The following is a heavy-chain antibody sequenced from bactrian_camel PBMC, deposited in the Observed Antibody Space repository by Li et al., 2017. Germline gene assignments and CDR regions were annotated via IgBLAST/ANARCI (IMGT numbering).Heavy chain of an antibody. CDR2: IDAGGLI. D-gene: IGHD6*01. CDR3: ASDHGLECTVVHVDGY. J-gene: IGHJ4*01. CDR1: GYCV. V-gene: IGHV3S53*01. Sequence: HVQLVESGGGLVQPGGSLTLACTASGYCVGWFRQAPGKEREGVAAIDAGGLIKYSDSVKGRFTISKDNAKNTLYLQMNGLKPEDTAMYYCASDHGLECTVVHVDGYWGQGTQVTVS.